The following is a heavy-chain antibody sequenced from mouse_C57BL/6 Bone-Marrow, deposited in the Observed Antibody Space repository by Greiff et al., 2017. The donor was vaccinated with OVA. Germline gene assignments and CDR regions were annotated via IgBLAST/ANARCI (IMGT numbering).Heavy chain of an antibody. CDR1: GYTFTSYW. CDR3: GRPCRRAMDY. CDR2: IHPNSGST. J-gene: IGHJ4*01. V-gene: IGHV1-64*01. Sequence: QVQLKQPGAELVKPGASVKLSCKASGYTFTSYWMHWVKQRPGQGLEWIGMIHPNSGSTNYNEKFKSKATLTVDKSSSTAYMQLSSLTSEDSAVYYWGRPCRRAMDYWGQGTSVTVSA.